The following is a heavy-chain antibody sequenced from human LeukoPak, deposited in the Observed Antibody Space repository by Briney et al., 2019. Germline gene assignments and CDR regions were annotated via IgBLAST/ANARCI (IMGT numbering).Heavy chain of an antibody. J-gene: IGHJ4*02. CDR3: AKYRGDNFGAFDY. CDR2: ISYDGSNK. V-gene: IGHV3-30-3*02. CDR1: GFTFSSYA. Sequence: GGSLRLSCAASGFTFSSYAMHWVRQAPGKGLEWVAVISYDGSNKYYADSVKGRFTISRDNSKNTLYLQMNSLRAEDTAVYYCAKYRGDNFGAFDYWGQGTLVTVSS. D-gene: IGHD4-23*01.